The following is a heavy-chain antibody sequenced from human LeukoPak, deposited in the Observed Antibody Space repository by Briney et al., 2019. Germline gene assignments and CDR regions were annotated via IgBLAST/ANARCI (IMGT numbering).Heavy chain of an antibody. Sequence: PSETLSLTCTVSGGSFSINSYYWGWIRQPPGKGLEWIGSNYYSGSTYYNPSLKSRVTISIDTSKNQFSLKLSSVTAADTAVYYCARDLSFNRGPLDYWGQGTLVTVSS. D-gene: IGHD7-27*01. CDR3: ARDLSFNRGPLDY. V-gene: IGHV4-39*07. J-gene: IGHJ4*02. CDR1: GGSFSINSYY. CDR2: NYYSGST.